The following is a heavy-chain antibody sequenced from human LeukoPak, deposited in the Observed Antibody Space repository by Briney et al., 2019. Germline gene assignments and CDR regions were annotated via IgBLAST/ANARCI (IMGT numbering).Heavy chain of an antibody. J-gene: IGHJ4*02. CDR3: ARRFPRVNPEYYYDSSGYYLDY. CDR2: INHSGST. D-gene: IGHD3-22*01. V-gene: IGHV4-34*01. CDR1: GGSFSGYH. Sequence: SETLSLTCAVYGGSFSGYHWSWIRQPPGKGLEWLGEINHSGSTNYNPSLKSRVTISVDTSKNQFSLKVRSVTAADTAVYYCARRFPRVNPEYYYDSSGYYLDYWGQGTLVTVSS.